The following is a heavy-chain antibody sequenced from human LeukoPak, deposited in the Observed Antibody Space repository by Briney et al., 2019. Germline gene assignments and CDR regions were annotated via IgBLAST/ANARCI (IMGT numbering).Heavy chain of an antibody. CDR1: GFIFSDFY. CDR3: VRHATTYFFLDY. V-gene: IGHV4-34*01. J-gene: IGHJ4*02. CDR2: INHSGST. D-gene: IGHD4-17*01. Sequence: KPGGSLRLSCAVSGFIFSDFYMGWIRQAPGKGLEWIGEINHSGSTNYNPSLKSRVTISVDTSENQFSLKLNSVTAADTAVYFCVRHATTYFFLDYWGQGTLVTVSS.